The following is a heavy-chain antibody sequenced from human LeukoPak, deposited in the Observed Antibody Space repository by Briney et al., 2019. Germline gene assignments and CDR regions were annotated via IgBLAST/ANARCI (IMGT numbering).Heavy chain of an antibody. V-gene: IGHV3-30*03. CDR3: ARGVVVIATSGNDY. D-gene: IGHD3-16*02. CDR2: ISYDGSNK. Sequence: AGGSLRLSCAASGFTFSSYGMHWVRQAPGKGLEWVAVISYDGSNKYYADSVKGRITISRDNSKNTLYLQMNSLRTEDTAVYYCARGVVVIATSGNDYWGQGTLVTVSS. CDR1: GFTFSSYG. J-gene: IGHJ4*02.